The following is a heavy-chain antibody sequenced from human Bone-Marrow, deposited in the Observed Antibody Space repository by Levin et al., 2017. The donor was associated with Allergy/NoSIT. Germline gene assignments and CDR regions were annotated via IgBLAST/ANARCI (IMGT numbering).Heavy chain of an antibody. CDR1: GGSISGHY. Sequence: SETLSLTCTVSGGSISGHYWSWIRQPPGKGLEWIGYVFDNGRTKYNPSLQSRVTISADTSQNQFSLNLTSVSAAATAMYYCARDLLLDALDIWGQGTMVTVSS. V-gene: IGHV4-59*11. D-gene: IGHD2-15*01. CDR2: VFDNGRT. CDR3: ARDLLLDALDI. J-gene: IGHJ3*02.